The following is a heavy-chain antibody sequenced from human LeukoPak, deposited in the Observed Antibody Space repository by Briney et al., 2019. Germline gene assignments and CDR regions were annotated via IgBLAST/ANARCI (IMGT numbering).Heavy chain of an antibody. CDR3: ARGRNIEMTTMSGGSDY. CDR2: INPNSGGT. J-gene: IGHJ4*02. V-gene: IGHV1-2*04. Sequence: ASVKVSCKASGYTFTGYYMHWVRQAPGQGLEWMGWINPNSGGTNYAQKFQGWVTMTRDTSISTAYMDLSDLRSDDTAVYYCARGRNIEMTTMSGGSDYWGQGTLVTVSS. CDR1: GYTFTGYY. D-gene: IGHD5-24*01.